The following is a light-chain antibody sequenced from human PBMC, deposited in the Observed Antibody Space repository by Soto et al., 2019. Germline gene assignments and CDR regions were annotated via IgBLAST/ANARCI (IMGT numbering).Light chain of an antibody. V-gene: IGLV2-14*03. CDR2: DVT. CDR3: SSFRSGSTLVV. CDR1: SSDVGAYES. J-gene: IGLJ2*01. Sequence: QSALTQPASVSGSPGQSITISCIGTSSDVGAYESVSWYQQHPGKAPKLMIYDVTTRPSGVSNRFSGSKSGNTASLTISGLQAEDEADYYCSSFRSGSTLVVFGGGTQLTVL.